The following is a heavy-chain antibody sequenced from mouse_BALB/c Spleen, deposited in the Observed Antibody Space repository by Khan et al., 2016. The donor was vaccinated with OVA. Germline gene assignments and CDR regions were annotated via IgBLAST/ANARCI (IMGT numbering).Heavy chain of an antibody. J-gene: IGHJ4*01. CDR2: IWGDGTT. V-gene: IGHV2-6-7*01. CDR3: ARAYYGNYREAMDY. Sequence: QVQLKESGPGLVAPSQSLSITCTVSGFSLTGYGVNWVRQPPGKGLEWLGMIWGDGTTDYNSALNSRLSISKDNSKSPVFLKMNSLQTDDTARYYCARAYYGNYREAMDYWGQGTSGTVAS. D-gene: IGHD2-10*01. CDR1: GFSLTGYG.